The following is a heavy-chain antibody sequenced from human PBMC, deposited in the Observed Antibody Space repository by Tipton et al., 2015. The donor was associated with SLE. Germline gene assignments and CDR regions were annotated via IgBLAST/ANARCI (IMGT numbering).Heavy chain of an antibody. Sequence: TLSLTCTVSGGYISSYYWSWIRQPPGKGLEWIGYIYTSGSTNYNPSLKSRVTISVDTSKNQFSLKLSSVTAADTAVYYCARYGYGDYWGAFDIWGQGTMVTVSS. D-gene: IGHD4-17*01. V-gene: IGHV4-4*09. CDR3: ARYGYGDYWGAFDI. J-gene: IGHJ3*02. CDR1: GGYISSYY. CDR2: IYTSGST.